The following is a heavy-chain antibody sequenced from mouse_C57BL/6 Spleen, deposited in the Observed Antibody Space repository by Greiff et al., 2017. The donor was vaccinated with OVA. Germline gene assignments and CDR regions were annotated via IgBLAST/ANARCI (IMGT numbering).Heavy chain of an antibody. CDR1: GYSITSGYY. D-gene: IGHD2-5*01. V-gene: IGHV3-6*01. Sequence: EVQLVESGPGLVKPSQSLSLTCSVTGYSITSGYYWNWIRQFPGNKLEWMGYISYDGSNNYNPSLKNRISITRDTSKNQFFLKLNSVTTEDTATYYCARDRGYSNYVGVFWWGQGTLVTVSA. CDR2: ISYDGSN. CDR3: ARDRGYSNYVGVFW. J-gene: IGHJ3*02.